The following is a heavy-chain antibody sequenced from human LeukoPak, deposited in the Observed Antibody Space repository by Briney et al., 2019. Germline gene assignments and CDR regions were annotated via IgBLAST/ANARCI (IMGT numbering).Heavy chain of an antibody. Sequence: GGSLRLSCAASGFTFDDYGMSWVRQAPGKGLEWVSGINWNGGSTGYADPVKGRFTISRDNAKNSLYLQMNSLRAEDTALYHCARDLSSLAAAGTNWFDPWGQGTLVTVSS. J-gene: IGHJ5*02. V-gene: IGHV3-20*01. CDR2: INWNGGST. CDR1: GFTFDDYG. CDR3: ARDLSSLAAAGTNWFDP. D-gene: IGHD6-13*01.